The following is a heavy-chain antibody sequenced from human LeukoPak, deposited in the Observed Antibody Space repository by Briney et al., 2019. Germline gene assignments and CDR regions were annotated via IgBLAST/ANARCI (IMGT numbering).Heavy chain of an antibody. Sequence: GGSLRLSCAASGFTFSGYWMSWVRQTPEKGLGWAANIKQDGYEKYYVDSVKGRFTISRDNAKNSLYLQMNSLRADDTAIYYCARDKIVGPTTLDYWGQGTLVTVSS. CDR3: ARDKIVGPTTLDY. CDR2: IKQDGYEK. CDR1: GFTFSGYW. D-gene: IGHD1-26*01. V-gene: IGHV3-7*01. J-gene: IGHJ4*02.